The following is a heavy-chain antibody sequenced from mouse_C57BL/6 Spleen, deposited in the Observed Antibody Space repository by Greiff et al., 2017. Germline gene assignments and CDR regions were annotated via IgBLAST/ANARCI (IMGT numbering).Heavy chain of an antibody. CDR3: ARKERWYVDV. Sequence: QVQLQQPGAELVRPGSSVKLSCKASGYTFTSYWMDWVKQRPGQGLEWIGNIYPSDSETHYNQKFKDKATLTVDKSSSTAYMQLSSLTSEDSAVYYCARKERWYVDVWGTGTTVTVSS. CDR1: GYTFTSYW. J-gene: IGHJ1*03. V-gene: IGHV1-61*01. CDR2: IYPSDSET.